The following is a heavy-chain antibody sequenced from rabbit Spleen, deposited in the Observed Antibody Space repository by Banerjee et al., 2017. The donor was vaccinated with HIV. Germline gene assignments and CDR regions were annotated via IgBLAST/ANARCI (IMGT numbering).Heavy chain of an antibody. D-gene: IGHD2-1*01. CDR3: AMDDGRGGDGYLSLLL. Sequence: QEQLVESGGGLVKPEGSLKLSCTASEFCFSTKAVMCWVRQAPGKGLEWIACINVVTCKAFYATLPPARFPSSRTSSTPVTLEMTSLTAADTAPYFCAMDDGRGGDGYLSLLLWAPGTLVTVS. CDR2: INVVTCKA. V-gene: IGHV1S45*01. CDR1: EFCFSTKAV. J-gene: IGHJ4*01.